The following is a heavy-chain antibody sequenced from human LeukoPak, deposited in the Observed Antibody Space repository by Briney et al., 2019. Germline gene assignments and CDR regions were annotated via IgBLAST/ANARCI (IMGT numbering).Heavy chain of an antibody. V-gene: IGHV3-30*01. CDR3: ARGHVVRGVTPLDY. D-gene: IGHD3-10*01. CDR1: GFTFSSYA. J-gene: IGHJ4*02. Sequence: GGSLRLSCAASGFTFSSYAMHWVRQAPGKGLERVAVISYDGSNKYYADSVKGRFTISRDNSKNTLYLQMNSLRAEDTAVYYCARGHVVRGVTPLDYWGQGTLVTVSS. CDR2: ISYDGSNK.